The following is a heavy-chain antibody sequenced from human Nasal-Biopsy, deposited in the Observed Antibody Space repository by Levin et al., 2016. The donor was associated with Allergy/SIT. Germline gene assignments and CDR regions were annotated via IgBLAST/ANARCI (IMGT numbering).Heavy chain of an antibody. V-gene: IGHV1-24*01. D-gene: IGHD4-11*01. Sequence: ASVKVSCKVAGFNFTKLSIHWVRQIPGKGPEWMGGFEPEDGEIVYGQKFQGRVTMTEDTSIDTAYMELSSLRADDTAMYYCVTDFADYGNAFDIWGQGTMVTVSS. CDR2: FEPEDGEI. CDR3: VTDFADYGNAFDI. J-gene: IGHJ3*02. CDR1: GFNFTKLS.